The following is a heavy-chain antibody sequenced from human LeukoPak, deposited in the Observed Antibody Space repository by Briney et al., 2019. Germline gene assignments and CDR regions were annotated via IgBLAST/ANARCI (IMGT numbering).Heavy chain of an antibody. CDR3: ATVSARYSSSWDAFDI. Sequence: SVKVSCKASGGTFSSYAISWVRQAPGQGLEWMGRIIPILGIANYAQKFQGRVTITADKSTSTAYMELSSLRSEDAAVYYCATVSARYSSSWDAFDIWGQGTMVTVSS. V-gene: IGHV1-69*04. D-gene: IGHD6-13*01. CDR2: IIPILGIA. CDR1: GGTFSSYA. J-gene: IGHJ3*02.